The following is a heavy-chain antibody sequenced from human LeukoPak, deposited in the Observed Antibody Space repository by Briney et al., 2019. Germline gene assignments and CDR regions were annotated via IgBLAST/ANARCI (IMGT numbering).Heavy chain of an antibody. V-gene: IGHV1-2*02. Sequence: ASVKVSCKASGYTFTGYYMHWVRQAPGQGLEWMGWINPNSGGTNYAQKFQGGVTMTRDTSISTAYMELSRLRSDDTAVYYCARSYDFWSGLGDYWGQGTLVTVSS. CDR3: ARSYDFWSGLGDY. CDR1: GYTFTGYY. D-gene: IGHD3-3*01. CDR2: INPNSGGT. J-gene: IGHJ4*02.